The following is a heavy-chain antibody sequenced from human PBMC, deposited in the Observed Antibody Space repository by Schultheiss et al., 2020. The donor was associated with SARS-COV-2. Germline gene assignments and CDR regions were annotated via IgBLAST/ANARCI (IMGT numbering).Heavy chain of an antibody. D-gene: IGHD2-2*01. V-gene: IGHV3-74*01. CDR2: ISNDGGTI. J-gene: IGHJ6*02. CDR1: GFTFSSYA. Sequence: GGSLRLSCAASGFTFSSYAMSWVRQAPGKGLVWVSRISNDGGTITYADSVKGRFTISRDSGKNTLYLQMNSLTAEDTAVYYCARLLPSSMRAMDVWGRGTTVTVSS. CDR3: ARLLPSSMRAMDV.